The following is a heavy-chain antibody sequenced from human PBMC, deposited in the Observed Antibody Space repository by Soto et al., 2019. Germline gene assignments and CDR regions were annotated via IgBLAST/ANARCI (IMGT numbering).Heavy chain of an antibody. Sequence: PGGSLRLSCAASGFTFSSYEMNWVRQAPGKGLEWVSYISSSGTTIYYADSVKGRFTISRDNAKNSLCLQMNSLRAEDTAIYYCAREGRELKNGYYYGMDVWGQGTTVTVSS. D-gene: IGHD1-7*01. CDR1: GFTFSSYE. J-gene: IGHJ6*02. CDR3: AREGRELKNGYYYGMDV. CDR2: ISSSGTTI. V-gene: IGHV3-48*03.